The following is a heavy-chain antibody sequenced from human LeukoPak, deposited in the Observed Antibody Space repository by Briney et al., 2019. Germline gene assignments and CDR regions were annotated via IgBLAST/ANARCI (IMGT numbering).Heavy chain of an antibody. V-gene: IGHV1-24*01. D-gene: IGHD3-10*01. CDR3: ATDRGSGSYYNGGFDY. CDR1: GYTLTELS. Sequence: ASVKVSCKVSGYTLTELSMHWVRQAPGKGLEWMGGFDPEDGETIYAQKFQGRVTMTEDTSTDIAYMELSSLRSEDTAVYYCATDRGSGSYYNGGFDYWGQGTLVTVSS. CDR2: FDPEDGET. J-gene: IGHJ4*02.